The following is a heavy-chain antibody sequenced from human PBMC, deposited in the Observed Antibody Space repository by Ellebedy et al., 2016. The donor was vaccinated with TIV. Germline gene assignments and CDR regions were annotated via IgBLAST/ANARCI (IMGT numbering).Heavy chain of an antibody. D-gene: IGHD2/OR15-2a*01. J-gene: IGHJ6*02. Sequence: PGGSLRLSCAASGFAVSSNYMTWVRQAPGRGLEWVSLIYSDGNTNYADSVMGRFTISRDSSKNTLDLQMNSLRAEDTAVYYCARAGEYCDFPQNCYAMDVWGQGTPVTV. V-gene: IGHV3-53*01. CDR3: ARAGEYCDFPQNCYAMDV. CDR2: IYSDGNT. CDR1: GFAVSSNY.